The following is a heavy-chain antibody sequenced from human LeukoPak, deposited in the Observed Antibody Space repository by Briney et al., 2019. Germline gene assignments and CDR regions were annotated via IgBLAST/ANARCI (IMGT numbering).Heavy chain of an antibody. D-gene: IGHD3-3*01. CDR3: ARSRTRVVTVYFDY. Sequence: SETLSLTCAVYGGSFSGYYWSWIRQPPGKGLEWIGEINHSGSTNYNPSLKSRVTISVDTSKNQFSLKLSSVTAADTAVYYCARSRTRVVTVYFDYWGQGTLVTVSS. J-gene: IGHJ4*02. CDR1: GGSFSGYY. CDR2: INHSGST. V-gene: IGHV4-34*01.